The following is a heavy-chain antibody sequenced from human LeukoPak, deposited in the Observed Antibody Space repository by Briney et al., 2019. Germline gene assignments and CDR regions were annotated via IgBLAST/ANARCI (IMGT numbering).Heavy chain of an antibody. V-gene: IGHV3-23*01. Sequence: GGSLTLSCAASGFTFSSYAMSWVRQAPGKGLEWVSAISGSGGSKYYADPEKGRFTISRDNSQNPLYLQRNSLRAEGTAVYYCAKEGSYDDSSGYYHYFDYGGKGTLVTVSS. D-gene: IGHD3-22*01. CDR3: AKEGSYDDSSGYYHYFDY. J-gene: IGHJ4*02. CDR1: GFTFSSYA. CDR2: ISGSGGSK.